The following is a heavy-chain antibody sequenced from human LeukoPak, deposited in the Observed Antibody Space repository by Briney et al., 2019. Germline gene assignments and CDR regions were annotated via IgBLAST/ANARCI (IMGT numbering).Heavy chain of an antibody. D-gene: IGHD3-22*01. V-gene: IGHV4-4*07. Sequence: KPSETLSLTCTVSGGSISSYYWSWIRQPAGEGLEWIGRIYTSGNTNYNPSLKSRVTMSVDTSKNQFSLKLSSVTAADTAVYYCAREEFHYDSSGYYERWYFDLWGRGTLVTVSS. CDR3: AREEFHYDSSGYYERWYFDL. J-gene: IGHJ2*01. CDR1: GGSISSYY. CDR2: IYTSGNT.